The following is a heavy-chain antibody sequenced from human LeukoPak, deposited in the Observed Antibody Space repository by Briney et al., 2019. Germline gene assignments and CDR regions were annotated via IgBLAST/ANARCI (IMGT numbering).Heavy chain of an antibody. Sequence: PGGSLRLSRAASGFTFSSYAMHWLRQAPGKGLEWVSTISGDGGDTHYADSVRGRFTISRANSKNTLFMQMSSLRAEDTAAYYCGKSGSRDWDYLEYGGQGTLVTASS. V-gene: IGHV3-23*01. D-gene: IGHD6-19*01. CDR2: ISGDGGDT. CDR1: GFTFSSYA. J-gene: IGHJ4*02. CDR3: GKSGSRDWDYLEY.